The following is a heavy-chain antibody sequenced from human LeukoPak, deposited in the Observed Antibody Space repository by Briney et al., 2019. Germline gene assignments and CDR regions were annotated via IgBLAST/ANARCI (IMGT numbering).Heavy chain of an antibody. D-gene: IGHD7-27*01. CDR1: GGSISSGDYY. CDR2: IYYSGST. Sequence: PSQTLSLTCTVSGGSISSGDYYWSWIRQPPGKGLEWIGYIYYSGSTYYNPSLKSRVTISVDTSKNQFSLKLSSVTAADTAVYYCARPKLGYNWFGPWGQGTLVTVSS. CDR3: ARPKLGYNWFGP. V-gene: IGHV4-30-4*08. J-gene: IGHJ5*02.